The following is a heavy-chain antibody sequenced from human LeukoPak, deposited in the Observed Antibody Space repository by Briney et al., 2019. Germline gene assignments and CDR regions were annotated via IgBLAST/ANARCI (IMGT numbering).Heavy chain of an antibody. J-gene: IGHJ4*02. V-gene: IGHV3-48*01. Sequence: GGSLRLSCAASGFTFSSYSMNWVRQAPGKGLEWVSYIRGSSTTIYYADSVKGRFTVSRDNAQNSLYLQMNNLRAEDTAVYFCARDSRSHCGTDACYGPYFDYWGQGTLVTVSS. CDR1: GFTFSSYS. D-gene: IGHD2-2*01. CDR3: ARDSRSHCGTDACYGPYFDY. CDR2: IRGSSTTI.